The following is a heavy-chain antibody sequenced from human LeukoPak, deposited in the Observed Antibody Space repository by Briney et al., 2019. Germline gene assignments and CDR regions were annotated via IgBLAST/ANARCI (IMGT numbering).Heavy chain of an antibody. Sequence: ASVKVSCKASGYTFTSYYMHWVRQAPGQGLEWMGIINPSGGSTSYAQKFQGRVTMTRDTSTSTVYMELSSLRSEDTAVYYCARDRIVYYYDSSGYLDYWGQGTLVTVSS. CDR3: ARDRIVYYYDSSGYLDY. D-gene: IGHD3-22*01. V-gene: IGHV1-46*01. CDR1: GYTFTSYY. J-gene: IGHJ4*02. CDR2: INPSGGST.